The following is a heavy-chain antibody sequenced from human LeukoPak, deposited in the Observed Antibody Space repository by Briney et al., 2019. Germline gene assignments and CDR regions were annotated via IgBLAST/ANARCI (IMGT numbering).Heavy chain of an antibody. Sequence: PSETLPLTCAVYGGSLSGYYWSWIRQPPGKGLEWIGKINHSGSSNYNPSLKSRVTTSADTSKNQFSLKLSSVTAADTAVYYCARGKYSPHAFDIWGQGTMVTVSS. CDR2: INHSGSS. V-gene: IGHV4-34*01. CDR3: ARGKYSPHAFDI. D-gene: IGHD2-15*01. CDR1: GGSLSGYY. J-gene: IGHJ3*02.